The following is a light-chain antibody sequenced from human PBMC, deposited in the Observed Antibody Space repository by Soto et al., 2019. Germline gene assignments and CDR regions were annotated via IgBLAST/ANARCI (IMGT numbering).Light chain of an antibody. V-gene: IGKV1-5*03. CDR3: QQYHSYRT. CDR2: KAS. CDR1: QTIDNW. Sequence: DIQMTQSPSTLSSSVGDTVTISCRASQTIDNWVAWYQQKPGKAPKLLISKASTLESGVPSRFRGSGSGTEFTLTIISLQPDDFATYYCQQYHSYRTFGQGTKVEI. J-gene: IGKJ1*01.